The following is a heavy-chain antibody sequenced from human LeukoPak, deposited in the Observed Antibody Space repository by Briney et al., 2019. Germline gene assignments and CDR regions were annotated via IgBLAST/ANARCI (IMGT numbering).Heavy chain of an antibody. J-gene: IGHJ4*02. D-gene: IGHD5-24*01. CDR3: ARDYVAMSTIRDFGY. V-gene: IGHV1-69*04. CDR2: IIPILGIA. Sequence: SVKVSCKASGGTFSSYAISWVRQAPGQGLEWMGRIIPILGIANYAQKFQGRVTMTTDTSTTTVYMELRSLRSDDTAVYYCARDYVAMSTIRDFGYWGQGTLVTVSS. CDR1: GGTFSSYA.